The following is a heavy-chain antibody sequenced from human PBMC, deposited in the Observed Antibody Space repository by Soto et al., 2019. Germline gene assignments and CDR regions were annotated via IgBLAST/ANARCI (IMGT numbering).Heavy chain of an antibody. Sequence: QVQLVQSGAQVKKPGASVKVSCKASGYTFTNNDISWVRQATGQGLEWMGWMKPNSANTGYAQKFQGRVSMTRNTSISTAYMELSSLRSDDTAIYYCARMATSGTLNWFDPWGQGTLVIVSS. CDR3: ARMATSGTLNWFDP. CDR1: GYTFTNND. CDR2: MKPNSANT. J-gene: IGHJ5*02. V-gene: IGHV1-8*01.